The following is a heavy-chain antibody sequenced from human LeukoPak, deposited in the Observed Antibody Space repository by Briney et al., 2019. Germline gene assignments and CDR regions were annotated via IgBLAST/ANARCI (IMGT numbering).Heavy chain of an antibody. V-gene: IGHV3-30*03. CDR2: ISYDGSNK. D-gene: IGHD1-26*01. CDR1: GFTFSNYG. Sequence: GGSLRLSCAASGFTFSNYGMHWVRQAPGKGLEWVAVISYDGSNKYYADSVKGRFTISRDNSKDTLYLQMNSLRAEDTAVYHCARRLRGTLWDGMDVWGQGTTVTVSS. J-gene: IGHJ6*02. CDR3: ARRLRGTLWDGMDV.